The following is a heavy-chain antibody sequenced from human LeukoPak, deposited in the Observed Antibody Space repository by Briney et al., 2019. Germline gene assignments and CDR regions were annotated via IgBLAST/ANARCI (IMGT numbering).Heavy chain of an antibody. CDR3: ARVRGDKTTYYYGSGEEGLFDY. D-gene: IGHD3-10*01. J-gene: IGHJ4*02. CDR2: ISAYNGNT. CDR1: GYTFTSYD. V-gene: IGHV1-18*01. Sequence: GASVKVSCKASGYTFTSYDINWVRQATGQGLEWMGWISAYNGNTNYAQKLQGRVTMTTDTSTSTAYMELRSLRSDDTAVYYCARVRGDKTTYYYGSGEEGLFDYWGQGTLVTVSS.